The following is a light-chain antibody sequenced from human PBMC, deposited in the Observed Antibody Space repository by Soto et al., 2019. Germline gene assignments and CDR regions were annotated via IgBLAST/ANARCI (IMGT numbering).Light chain of an antibody. Sequence: DIVMTQSPLSLPVTPGEPASISCRSSQSLLHSNGYNYLDWYLQKPGQSPQLLIYLGSNRASGVPDRFSGSGSGTDFTLKISRVEAEDVGVYYCMQALLFGFGPGTKVDIK. CDR1: QSLLHSNGYNY. J-gene: IGKJ3*01. V-gene: IGKV2-28*01. CDR2: LGS. CDR3: MQALLFG.